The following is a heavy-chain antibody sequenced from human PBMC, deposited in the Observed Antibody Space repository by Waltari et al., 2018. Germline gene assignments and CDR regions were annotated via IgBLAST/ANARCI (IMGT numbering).Heavy chain of an antibody. V-gene: IGHV4-61*02. D-gene: IGHD3-9*01. CDR2: IYTSGST. CDR3: ARWGRYDILTGYYNHAFDI. CDR1: GGSISSGSYY. J-gene: IGHJ3*02. Sequence: QVQLQESGPGLVKPSQTLSLTCTVSGGSISSGSYYWSWIRQPAGKGLEWIGRIYTSGSTNYNPSLKRRVTISVDTSKNQFSLKLSSVTAADTAVYYCARWGRYDILTGYYNHAFDIWGQGTMVTVSS.